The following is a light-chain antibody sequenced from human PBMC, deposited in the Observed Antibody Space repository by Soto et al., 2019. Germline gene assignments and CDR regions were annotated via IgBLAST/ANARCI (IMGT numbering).Light chain of an antibody. Sequence: QSVLTQPPSASGTPGQRVTISCSGSSPNIGGNTVKWYQQVPGTAPKLLIHGDTLRPSGVPDRFSGSKSGTSASLAISGLQSEDEAEYYCATWDDRLNGVVFGGGTKVTV. CDR1: SPNIGGNT. V-gene: IGLV1-44*01. J-gene: IGLJ2*01. CDR2: GDT. CDR3: ATWDDRLNGVV.